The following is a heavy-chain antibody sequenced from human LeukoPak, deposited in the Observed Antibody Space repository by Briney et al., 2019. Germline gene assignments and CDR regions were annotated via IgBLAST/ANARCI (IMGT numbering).Heavy chain of an antibody. D-gene: IGHD2-8*01. Sequence: GESLKISCKGSGYSFTSYWIGWVRQMPGKGLGWMGIIYPGDSDTRYSPSFQGQVTISADKSISTAYLQWSSLKASDTAMYYCARCRRAIMGGVAFDIWGQGTMVTVSS. CDR2: IYPGDSDT. J-gene: IGHJ3*02. V-gene: IGHV5-51*01. CDR1: GYSFTSYW. CDR3: ARCRRAIMGGVAFDI.